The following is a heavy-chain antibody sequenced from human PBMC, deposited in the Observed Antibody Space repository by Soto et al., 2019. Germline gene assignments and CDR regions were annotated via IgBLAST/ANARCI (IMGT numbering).Heavy chain of an antibody. J-gene: IGHJ6*02. CDR3: ERVSSTHYGLDV. D-gene: IGHD4-17*01. Sequence: QVQLVESGGGVVQPGRSLRLSCAASGFTFSSFFIHWVRQAPGKGPEWVAVTSFEGNSKYYADSVKGRFTVSRDNSRNTVYLQMNNVTPEDTAVYYCERVSSTHYGLDVWGQGTTVAVSS. V-gene: IGHV3-30-3*01. CDR2: TSFEGNSK. CDR1: GFTFSSFF.